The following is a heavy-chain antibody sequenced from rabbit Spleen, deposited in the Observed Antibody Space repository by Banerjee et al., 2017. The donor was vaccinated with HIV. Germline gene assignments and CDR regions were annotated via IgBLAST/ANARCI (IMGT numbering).Heavy chain of an antibody. Sequence: EQLEESGGGLVKPEGSLTLTCKASGVSFSDKDVMCWVRQAPGKGLEWIACINIVTGKSVYASWAKGRFTISKSSSTTVTLQMTSLTAADTATYFCATNAAVISYLTLWGQGTLVTVS. D-gene: IGHD8-1*01. V-gene: IGHV1S45*01. CDR3: ATNAAVISYLTL. J-gene: IGHJ3*01. CDR1: GVSFSDKDV. CDR2: INIVTGKS.